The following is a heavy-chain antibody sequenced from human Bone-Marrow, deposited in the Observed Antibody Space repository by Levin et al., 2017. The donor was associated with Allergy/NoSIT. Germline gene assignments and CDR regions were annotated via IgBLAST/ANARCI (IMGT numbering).Heavy chain of an antibody. D-gene: IGHD6-19*01. Sequence: PGGSLRLSCAASGFTFSNYGMTWVRQAPGKGLEWVANIKQDGTEKNYVDSVKGRFTISRDNANNALHLQISSLRVEDTAVYFCARKYSSAWCFDYWGQGILVAVSS. J-gene: IGHJ4*02. CDR2: IKQDGTEK. CDR3: ARKYSSAWCFDY. V-gene: IGHV3-7*01. CDR1: GFTFSNYG.